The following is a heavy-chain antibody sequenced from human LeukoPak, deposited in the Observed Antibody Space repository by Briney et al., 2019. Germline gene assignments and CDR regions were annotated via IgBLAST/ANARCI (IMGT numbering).Heavy chain of an antibody. CDR3: AKDGGGYSYGYFDY. Sequence: PGGSLRLSCAASGFTFDDYAMHWVRQAPGKGLEWGSGISWNSGSIGYGDSVKGRFTISRDNAKNSLYLQMNSLRAEDTALYYCAKDGGGYSYGYFDYWGQGTLVTVSS. V-gene: IGHV3-9*01. CDR1: GFTFDDYA. D-gene: IGHD5-18*01. J-gene: IGHJ4*02. CDR2: ISWNSGSI.